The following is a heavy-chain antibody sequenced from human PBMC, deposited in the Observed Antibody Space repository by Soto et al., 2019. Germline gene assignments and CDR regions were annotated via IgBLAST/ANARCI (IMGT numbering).Heavy chain of an antibody. V-gene: IGHV3-74*01. J-gene: IGHJ4*02. CDR1: GFTFSSYW. Sequence: GGSLRLSCAASGFTFSSYWMHWVRQAPGKGLVWVSRINSDGSRTSYADSVKGRFTISRDNAKNTLYLQMNSLRAEDRALYYCASTGVADVSSGYAVDYWGQGTLVTVSS. D-gene: IGHD3-22*01. CDR3: ASTGVADVSSGYAVDY. CDR2: INSDGSRT.